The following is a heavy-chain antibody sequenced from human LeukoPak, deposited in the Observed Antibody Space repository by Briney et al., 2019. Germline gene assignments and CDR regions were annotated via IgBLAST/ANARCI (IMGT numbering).Heavy chain of an antibody. Sequence: GRSLRLSCAASGFTFSSYGMHWVRQAPGKGLEWVSAISGSGGSTYYADSVKGRFTISRDNSKNTLYLQMNSLRAEDTAVYYCAKGSHRLYGMDVWGQGTTVTVSS. CDR1: GFTFSSYG. J-gene: IGHJ6*02. CDR2: ISGSGGST. V-gene: IGHV3-23*01. CDR3: AKGSHRLYGMDV.